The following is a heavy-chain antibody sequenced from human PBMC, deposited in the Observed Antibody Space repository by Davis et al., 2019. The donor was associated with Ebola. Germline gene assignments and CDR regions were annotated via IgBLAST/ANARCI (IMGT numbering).Heavy chain of an antibody. Sequence: GESLKISCAAPGFSFRRNWMQWVRPTPGTGLVWVPRSNSDESITSYADSVKGRFTISRDNAKNTLYLQMNSLRAEDTAVYYCARTNVQLEPYDVFDIWGQGTMVTVSS. D-gene: IGHD1-1*01. V-gene: IGHV3-74*01. CDR2: SNSDESIT. J-gene: IGHJ3*02. CDR1: GFSFRRNW. CDR3: ARTNVQLEPYDVFDI.